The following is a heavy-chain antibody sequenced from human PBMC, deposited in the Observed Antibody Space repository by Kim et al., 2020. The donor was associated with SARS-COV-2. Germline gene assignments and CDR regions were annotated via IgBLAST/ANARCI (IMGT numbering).Heavy chain of an antibody. CDR2: ISYDGSNK. Sequence: GGSLRLSCAASGFTFSSYAMHWVRQAPGKGLEWVAVISYDGSNKYYADSVKGRFTISRDNSKNTLYLQMNSLRAEDTAVYYCARMVAAADKGDYWGQGTLVTVSS. CDR1: GFTFSSYA. D-gene: IGHD6-13*01. V-gene: IGHV3-30*04. CDR3: ARMVAAADKGDY. J-gene: IGHJ4*02.